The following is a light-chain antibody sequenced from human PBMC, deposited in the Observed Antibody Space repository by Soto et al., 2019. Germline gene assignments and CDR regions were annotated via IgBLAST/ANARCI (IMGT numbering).Light chain of an antibody. CDR2: WAA. Sequence: DIVMTQSPDSLAVFLGERATINCKSSQSVLYSTNNKNYLAWYQQKPGQPPKLLIYWAATRESGVPDRFSGSGSGTDFTLTISSLQAEDVAVYYCQQYYITPLTFGGGTKVEIK. J-gene: IGKJ4*01. CDR1: QSVLYSTNNKNY. CDR3: QQYYITPLT. V-gene: IGKV4-1*01.